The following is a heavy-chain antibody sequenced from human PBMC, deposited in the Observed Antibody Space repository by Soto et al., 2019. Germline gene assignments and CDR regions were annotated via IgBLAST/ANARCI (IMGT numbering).Heavy chain of an antibody. V-gene: IGHV3-23*01. CDR2: ISGSGGST. J-gene: IGHJ4*02. Sequence: EVQLLESGGGLVQPGGSLRLSCAASGFTFSSYAMSWVRQAPGKGLEWVSAISGSGGSTYYADSVKGRFTISRDNSKNTLYLQMNSLRAEDTAVYYCAKATSLKYSGYDYKYFDYWGQGTLVTVSS. CDR3: AKATSLKYSGYDYKYFDY. D-gene: IGHD5-12*01. CDR1: GFTFSSYA.